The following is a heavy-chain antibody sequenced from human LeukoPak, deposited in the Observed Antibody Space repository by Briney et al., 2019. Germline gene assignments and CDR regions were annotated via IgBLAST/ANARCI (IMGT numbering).Heavy chain of an antibody. Sequence: GGSLRLSCATSGFAFSTYGLHWDRQAPGKGLEWVAVISYDGSKKYYADSVKGRFTISRDNSKNTLSLQMNSLSAEDTAVYYCAKDESSCSGGNCYSGYYGMDVWGQGTTVTVSS. J-gene: IGHJ6*02. CDR3: AKDESSCSGGNCYSGYYGMDV. D-gene: IGHD2-15*01. V-gene: IGHV3-30*18. CDR1: GFAFSTYG. CDR2: ISYDGSKK.